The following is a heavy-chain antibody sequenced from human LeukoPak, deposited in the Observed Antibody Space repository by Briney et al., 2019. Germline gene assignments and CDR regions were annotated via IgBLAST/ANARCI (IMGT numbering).Heavy chain of an antibody. CDR2: ISGSGGST. D-gene: IGHD2-15*01. CDR3: AKTLGYCSGGSCYPARYYFDY. Sequence: PGGSLRLSCAASEFTFSSYGMSWVRQAPGKGLEWVSSISGSGGSTQYADSVQGRFAISRDNSKNTLYLQMNSLRAEDTAVYYCAKTLGYCSGGSCYPARYYFDYWGQGTLVTVSS. J-gene: IGHJ4*02. CDR1: EFTFSSYG. V-gene: IGHV3-23*01.